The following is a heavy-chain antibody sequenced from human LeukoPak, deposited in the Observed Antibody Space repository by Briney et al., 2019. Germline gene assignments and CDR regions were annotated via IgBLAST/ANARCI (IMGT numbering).Heavy chain of an antibody. CDR2: INSDGINT. CDR3: ARGHRAARPGRYYYYMDV. D-gene: IGHD6-6*01. Sequence: GGSLRLSCAASGFTFSNYWMHWVRQAPGEGLVWVSRINSDGINTSYADSVKGRFTISRDNAKNTLNLQMNSLRAEDTAVYYCARGHRAARPGRYYYYMDVWGKGTTVTVSS. V-gene: IGHV3-74*01. J-gene: IGHJ6*03. CDR1: GFTFSNYW.